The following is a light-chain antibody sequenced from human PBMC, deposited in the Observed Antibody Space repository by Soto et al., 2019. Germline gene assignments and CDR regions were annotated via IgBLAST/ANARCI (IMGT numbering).Light chain of an antibody. Sequence: EIVLTQSPGTLSLSPGEGATLSCRASQSVSSNFLAWYQQKPGQAPRLLIYSASSRATGIPDRFSGSGSGTDFTLTISRLEPEDFAVYYCQQYGNSPYTFGQGTKLGIK. J-gene: IGKJ2*01. CDR3: QQYGNSPYT. V-gene: IGKV3-20*01. CDR1: QSVSSNF. CDR2: SAS.